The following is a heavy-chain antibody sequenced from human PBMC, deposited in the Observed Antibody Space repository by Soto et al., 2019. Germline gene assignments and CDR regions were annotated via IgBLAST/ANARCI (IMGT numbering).Heavy chain of an antibody. CDR2: INHSGST. V-gene: IGHV4-34*01. CDR1: GGSFSGYY. D-gene: IGHD2-2*02. CDR3: ARVIKVPAAIAFDY. Sequence: SETLSLTCAVYGGSFSGYYWSWIRQPPGKGLEWIGEINHSGSTNYNPSLKSRVTISVDTSKNQFSLKLSSVTAADTVVYYCARVIKVPAAIAFDYWGQGTLVTVSS. J-gene: IGHJ4*02.